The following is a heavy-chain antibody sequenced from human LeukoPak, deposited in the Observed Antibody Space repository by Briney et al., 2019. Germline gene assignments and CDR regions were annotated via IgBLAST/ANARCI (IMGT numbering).Heavy chain of an antibody. Sequence: GGSLRLSCAASGLTFSSYAMNWVCQASGKGLEWVSGITDSGRKTYYADSVKGRFSISRDNSRNTLYLQMSDLRAEDTAVYYCAKITMATTPNFWGQGTLVTVSS. CDR1: GLTFSSYA. CDR2: ITDSGRKT. D-gene: IGHD3-10*01. J-gene: IGHJ4*02. V-gene: IGHV3-23*01. CDR3: AKITMATTPNF.